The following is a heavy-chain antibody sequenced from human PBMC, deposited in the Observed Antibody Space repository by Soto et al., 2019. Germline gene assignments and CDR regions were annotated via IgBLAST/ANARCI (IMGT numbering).Heavy chain of an antibody. CDR3: ATAPRYDYVWGSYRPF. CDR1: GFTFSSYA. J-gene: IGHJ4*02. Sequence: GGSLRLSCAASGFTFSSYAMSWVRQAPGKGLEWVSAISGSGSSTYYADSVKGLFTISRDNSKNTLYLQMNSLRAEDTAVYYCATAPRYDYVWGSYRPFWGQGTLVTVSS. CDR2: ISGSGSST. V-gene: IGHV3-23*01. D-gene: IGHD3-16*02.